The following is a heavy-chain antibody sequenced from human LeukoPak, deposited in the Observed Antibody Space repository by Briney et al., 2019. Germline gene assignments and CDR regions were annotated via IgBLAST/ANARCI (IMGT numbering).Heavy chain of an antibody. CDR2: IYHSGST. Sequence: SETLSLTCTVSGYSISSGYYWGWIRQPPGKGLEWIGSIYHSGSTYYNPSLKSRVTISVGTSKNQFSLKLSSVTAADTAVYYCARVVAAFYYYYYYMDVWGKGTTVTVSS. CDR3: ARVVAAFYYYYYYMDV. CDR1: GYSISSGYY. J-gene: IGHJ6*03. D-gene: IGHD2-15*01. V-gene: IGHV4-38-2*02.